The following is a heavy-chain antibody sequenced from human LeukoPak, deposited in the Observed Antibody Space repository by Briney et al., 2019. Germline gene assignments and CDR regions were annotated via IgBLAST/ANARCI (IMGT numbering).Heavy chain of an antibody. Sequence: GGSLRLSCAASGFTFSDYGMHWVRQAPGKGLEWVAVIWHDGSNKYYADSVQGRFTISRDSSKNTLYLQMDSLRAEDTAVYYCAREGTIAAAGSVDYWGQGTLVTVSS. D-gene: IGHD6-13*01. V-gene: IGHV3-33*01. CDR2: IWHDGSNK. CDR3: AREGTIAAAGSVDY. CDR1: GFTFSDYG. J-gene: IGHJ4*02.